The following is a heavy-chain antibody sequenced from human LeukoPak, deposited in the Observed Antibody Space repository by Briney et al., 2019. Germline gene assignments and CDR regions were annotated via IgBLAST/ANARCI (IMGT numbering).Heavy chain of an antibody. CDR1: GGSFSGYY. D-gene: IGHD3-9*01. V-gene: IGHV4-34*01. Sequence: PSETLSLTCAVYGGSFSGYYWSWIRQPPGKGLEWIGEINHSGSTNYNPSLKSRVTISVDTSKNQFSLKLRSVTAADTAVYYCARVAGPALRYFDWLFPRSGFDYWGQGTLVTVSS. CDR2: INHSGST. J-gene: IGHJ4*02. CDR3: ARVAGPALRYFDWLFPRSGFDY.